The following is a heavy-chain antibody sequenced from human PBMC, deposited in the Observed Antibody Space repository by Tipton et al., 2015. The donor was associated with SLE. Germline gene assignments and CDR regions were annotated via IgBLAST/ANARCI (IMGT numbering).Heavy chain of an antibody. CDR2: INHSGST. Sequence: TLSLTCTVSGDSISSRSYYWSWIRQPPGKGLEWIGEINHSGSTNYNPSLKSRVTISVDTSKNQFSLKLNSVTDADTAVYYCARDATSYDPGYMDVWGKGSTVTVSS. CDR1: GDSISSRSYY. D-gene: IGHD5-12*01. CDR3: ARDATSYDPGYMDV. J-gene: IGHJ6*04. V-gene: IGHV4-39*07.